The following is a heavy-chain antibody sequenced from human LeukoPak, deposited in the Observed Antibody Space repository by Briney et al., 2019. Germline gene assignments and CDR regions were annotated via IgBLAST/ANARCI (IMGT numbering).Heavy chain of an antibody. J-gene: IGHJ4*02. V-gene: IGHV1-2*02. CDR1: GYTFTGYY. CDR2: INPNSGGT. CDR3: ARDGDPYRYGSLFDY. D-gene: IGHD5-18*01. Sequence: ASVKVSCKASGYTFTGYYMHWVRQAPGQGLEWMGWINPNSGGTNYAQKFQGRVTMTRDTSISTAYMELSRLRSDDTAVYYCARDGDPYRYGSLFDYWGQGTLVTVSS.